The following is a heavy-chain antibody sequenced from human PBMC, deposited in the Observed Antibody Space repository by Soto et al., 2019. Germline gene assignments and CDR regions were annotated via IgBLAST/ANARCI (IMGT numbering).Heavy chain of an antibody. V-gene: IGHV3-30*18. CDR1: GFSFSSYG. D-gene: IGHD3-22*01. Sequence: GGSLRLSCAASGFSFSSYGMHWVRQAPGKGLEWVAVISFDGSNRYYGDSVKGRFTISRDISKNTLYLQMNSLRAEDTAVYYCAKGLAYYXSSGSAPLDYYYYGMDVWGQGTTVTVSS. J-gene: IGHJ6*02. CDR2: ISFDGSNR. CDR3: AKGLAYYXSSGSAPLDYYYYGMDV.